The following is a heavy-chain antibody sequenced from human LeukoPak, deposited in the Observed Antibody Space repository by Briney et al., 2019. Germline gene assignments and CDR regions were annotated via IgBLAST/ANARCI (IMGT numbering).Heavy chain of an antibody. CDR2: IYHSVTT. D-gene: IGHD3-22*01. J-gene: IGHJ3*02. V-gene: IGHV4-38-2*02. CDR1: GYSISSGYF. CDR3: ARSAYYYDSSGYSPGAFDI. Sequence: SETLSLTCTVSGYSISSGYFWGWMRQPPGKGLEWIGSIYHSVTTLYNPSLKSRVTISLDTSQNQFSLKLSSVTAADTAVYYCARSAYYYDSSGYSPGAFDIWGQGTMVTVSS.